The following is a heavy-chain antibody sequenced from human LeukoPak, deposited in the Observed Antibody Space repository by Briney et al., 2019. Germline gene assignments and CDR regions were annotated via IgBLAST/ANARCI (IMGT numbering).Heavy chain of an antibody. CDR2: IRYDGSNK. V-gene: IGHV3-30*02. D-gene: IGHD1-14*01. CDR3: ARDLIELPSYNHYYLDV. J-gene: IGHJ6*03. Sequence: GGSLRLSCATSGFTFSNYGMHWVRQAPGKGLEWVTFIRYDGSNKYYADSVKGRFTISRDNSKNTLYLQMNSLRAEDTAVYFCARDLIELPSYNHYYLDVWGNGTTVTVSS. CDR1: GFTFSNYG.